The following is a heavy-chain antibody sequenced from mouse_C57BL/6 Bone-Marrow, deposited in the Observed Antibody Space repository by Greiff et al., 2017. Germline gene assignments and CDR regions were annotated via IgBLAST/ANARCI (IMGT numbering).Heavy chain of an antibody. V-gene: IGHV1-74*01. D-gene: IGHD2-4*01. CDR1: GYTFTSYW. CDR2: IHPSDSDT. Sequence: VKLQQPGAELVKPGASVKMSCKASGYTFTSYWITWVKQRPGQGLEWIGRIHPSDSDTNYNQKFNGKATLTVDKSSSTAYMQLSSLTSEDSAVYYCAINRIYYDYGYWYFDVWGTGTTVTVSS. CDR3: AINRIYYDYGYWYFDV. J-gene: IGHJ1*03.